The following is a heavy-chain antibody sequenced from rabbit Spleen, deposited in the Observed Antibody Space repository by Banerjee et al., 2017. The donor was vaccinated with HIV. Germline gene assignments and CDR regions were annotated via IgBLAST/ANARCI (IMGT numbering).Heavy chain of an antibody. CDR3: ARDTGSSFSSYGMDL. Sequence: QSLEESGGDLVKPGASLTLTCTASGIDLSSYYYMWWVRQAPGKGLEWIACIYTSSGTTYYASWAKGRFTISKTSSTTVTLQMTSLTVADTATYFCARDTGSSFSSYGMDLWGPGTLVTVS. V-gene: IGHV1S40*01. D-gene: IGHD8-1*01. CDR2: IYTSSGTT. CDR1: GIDLSSYYY. J-gene: IGHJ6*01.